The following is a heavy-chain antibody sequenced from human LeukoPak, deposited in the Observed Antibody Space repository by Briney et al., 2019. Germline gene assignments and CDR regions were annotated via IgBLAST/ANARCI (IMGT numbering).Heavy chain of an antibody. CDR1: GGSISSYY. Sequence: PSETLSLTCTVSGGSISSYYWSWIRQPPGKGLEWIGYIYYSGSTNYNPSLKSRVTISVDTSKNQFSLKLSSVTAADTTVYYCARELRWFGESYIDYWGQGTLVTVSS. V-gene: IGHV4-59*01. J-gene: IGHJ4*02. CDR3: ARELRWFGESYIDY. CDR2: IYYSGST. D-gene: IGHD3-10*01.